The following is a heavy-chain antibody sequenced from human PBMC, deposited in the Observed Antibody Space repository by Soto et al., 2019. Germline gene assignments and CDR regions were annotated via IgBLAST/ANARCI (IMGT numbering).Heavy chain of an antibody. CDR3: TGGSGWLQMD. CDR2: IKQDGSEE. V-gene: IGHV3-7*04. J-gene: IGHJ4*02. CDR1: GFSSSPFW. Sequence: EVQLVESGGGLVQPGGSLRLSCADSGFSSSPFWMTWVRQAPGKGLEWVALIKQDGSEELYVDSVKGRFTIPRDNAKNSVYLQMDRLRVEDTAVYYCTGGSGWLQMDWGQGTLVTVSS. D-gene: IGHD6-19*01.